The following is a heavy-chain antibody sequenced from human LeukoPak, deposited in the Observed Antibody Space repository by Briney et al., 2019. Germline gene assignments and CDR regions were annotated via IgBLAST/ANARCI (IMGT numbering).Heavy chain of an antibody. D-gene: IGHD3-22*01. CDR1: GFTFSDYN. CDR3: ARESYDSSGYYYN. J-gene: IGHJ4*02. CDR2: ITSSSSTT. V-gene: IGHV3-48*02. Sequence: GGSLRLSCAASGFTFSDYNMNWVRQAPGKGPEWVSYITSSSSTTYYADSAKGRFTISRDNAKNSLFLQMNSLRDEDTAIYYCARESYDSSGYYYNWGQGTLVTVSS.